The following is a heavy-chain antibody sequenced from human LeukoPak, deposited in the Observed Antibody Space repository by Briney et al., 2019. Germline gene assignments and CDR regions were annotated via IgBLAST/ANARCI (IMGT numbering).Heavy chain of an antibody. J-gene: IGHJ4*02. Sequence: GGSLRLSCAASGFTFSSYAMSWVRQAPGKGLEWVSAISASGGTTYYADSVKGRFSISRDSSKNTLYLRMNSLRADDTAVYYCAKGSRGYSYGGIDYWGQGTLVTVSS. CDR1: GFTFSSYA. CDR3: AKGSRGYSYGGIDY. V-gene: IGHV3-23*01. CDR2: ISASGGTT. D-gene: IGHD5-18*01.